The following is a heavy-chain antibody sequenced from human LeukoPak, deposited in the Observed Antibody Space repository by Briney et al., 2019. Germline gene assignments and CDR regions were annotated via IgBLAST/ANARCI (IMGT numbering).Heavy chain of an antibody. CDR3: AKDRSSGGY. V-gene: IGHV3-23*01. J-gene: IGHJ4*02. D-gene: IGHD6-19*01. CDR1: GFTFSSYW. Sequence: GGSLRLSCVASGFTFSSYWMHWVRQAPGKGLEWVSAISGSGGSTYYADSVKGRFTISRDNSKNTLYLQMNSLRAEDTAVYYCAKDRSSGGYWGQGTLVTVSS. CDR2: ISGSGGST.